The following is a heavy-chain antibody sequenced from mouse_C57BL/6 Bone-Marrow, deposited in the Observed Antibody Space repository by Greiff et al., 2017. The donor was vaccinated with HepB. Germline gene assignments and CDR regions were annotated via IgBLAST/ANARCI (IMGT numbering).Heavy chain of an antibody. Sequence: QLVESGAELARPGASVKLSCKASGYTFTSYGISWVKQRTGQGLEWIGEIYPRSGNTYYNEKFKGKATLTADKSSSTAYMELRSLTSEDSAVYFCARDGSSYFYAMDYWGQGTSVTVSS. CDR2: IYPRSGNT. CDR3: ARDGSSYFYAMDY. D-gene: IGHD1-1*01. J-gene: IGHJ4*01. CDR1: GYTFTSYG. V-gene: IGHV1-81*01.